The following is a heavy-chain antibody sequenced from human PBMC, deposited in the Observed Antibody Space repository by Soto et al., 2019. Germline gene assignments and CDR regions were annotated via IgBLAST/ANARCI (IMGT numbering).Heavy chain of an antibody. Sequence: QVQLVQSGAEVKKPGASVKVSCKASGYTFTSYGISWVRKDPGQGREWMGWINPYNVNTNYAQKLKGSVTMTTDTSTSIAYMELRSLRSDDTAVYYCASDLGAQMVDYWGQGTRVTVSS. V-gene: IGHV1-18*01. CDR1: GYTFTSYG. CDR2: INPYNVNT. D-gene: IGHD1-26*01. J-gene: IGHJ4*02. CDR3: ASDLGAQMVDY.